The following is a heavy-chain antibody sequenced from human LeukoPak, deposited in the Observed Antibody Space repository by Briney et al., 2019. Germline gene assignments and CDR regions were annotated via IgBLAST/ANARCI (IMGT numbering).Heavy chain of an antibody. CDR1: GYTFTGYY. Sequence: ASVKVSCKASGYTFTGYYMHWVRQAPGQGLEWMGWINPNSGGTNYAQKFQGWVTMTRDTFISTAYMELSRLRSDDTAVYYCARDSYCSGGSCYSGGFDYWGQGTLVTVSS. CDR2: INPNSGGT. V-gene: IGHV1-2*04. CDR3: ARDSYCSGGSCYSGGFDY. D-gene: IGHD2-15*01. J-gene: IGHJ4*02.